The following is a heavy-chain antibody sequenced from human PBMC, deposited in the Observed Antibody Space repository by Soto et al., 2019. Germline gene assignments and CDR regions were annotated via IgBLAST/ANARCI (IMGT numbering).Heavy chain of an antibody. CDR1: GYTFTSYY. D-gene: IGHD3-9*01. Sequence: ASVKVSCKASGYTFTSYYMHRVRQAPGQGLEWMGIINPSGGSTSYAQKFQGRVTMTRDTSTSTVYMELSSLRSEDTAVYYCARDETSLRYFDWLLYWGQGTLVTVSS. CDR3: ARDETSLRYFDWLLY. CDR2: INPSGGST. J-gene: IGHJ4*02. V-gene: IGHV1-46*03.